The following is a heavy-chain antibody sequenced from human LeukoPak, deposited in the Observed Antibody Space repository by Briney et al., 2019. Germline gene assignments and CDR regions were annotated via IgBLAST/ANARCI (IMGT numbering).Heavy chain of an antibody. CDR1: GFTFSSYA. D-gene: IGHD6-6*01. CDR2: ISGGGGST. J-gene: IGHJ4*02. Sequence: GGSLRLSCAASGFTFSSYAMTWVRQAPGKGLEWVSAISGGGGSTYYADSLKGRFTISRDNSKNTLYLQMNSLKTEDTAVYFCARYGSSSFHHWGQGTLVTVSS. CDR3: ARYGSSSFHH. V-gene: IGHV3-23*01.